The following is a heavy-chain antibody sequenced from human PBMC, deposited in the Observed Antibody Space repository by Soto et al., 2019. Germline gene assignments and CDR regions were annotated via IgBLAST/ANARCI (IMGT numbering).Heavy chain of an antibody. CDR1: GFTFSSLW. CDR2: IKQEGDE. V-gene: IGHV3-7*03. Sequence: PVGSLRLSCAASGFTFSSLWMVWVRQPPGKGLEWVANIKQEGDESYVDSVKGRFTVSRDNAQNSLFLQMNSLRVEDTAMYYCARGGDSYIDYWGRGALVTVSS. D-gene: IGHD2-21*02. J-gene: IGHJ4*02. CDR3: ARGGDSYIDY.